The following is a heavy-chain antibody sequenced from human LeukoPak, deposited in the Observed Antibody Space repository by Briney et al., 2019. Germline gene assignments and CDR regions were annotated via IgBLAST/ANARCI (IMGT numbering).Heavy chain of an antibody. V-gene: IGHV3-11*01. D-gene: IGHD3-22*01. CDR3: ARDSGAYYDSSGSSNFDY. Sequence: GGSLRLSCAASGFTFSDYYMSWIRQAPGKGLEWVSYISSSGSTIYYADSMKGRFTISRDNAKNSLYLKMNSLRAEDTAVYYCARDSGAYYDSSGSSNFDYWGQGTLVTVSS. CDR1: GFTFSDYY. J-gene: IGHJ4*02. CDR2: ISSSGSTI.